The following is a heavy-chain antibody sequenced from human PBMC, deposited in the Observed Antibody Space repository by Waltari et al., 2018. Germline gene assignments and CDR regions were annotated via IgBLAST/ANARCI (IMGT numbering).Heavy chain of an antibody. CDR2: ISGSGGST. V-gene: IGHV3-23*04. D-gene: IGHD3-22*01. J-gene: IGHJ4*02. CDR3: AKDLGDSSGYYYVPFDY. CDR1: GFTFSSYA. Sequence: EVQLVESGGGLVQPGGSLRLSCAASGFTFSSYAMSWVRQAPGKGLEWVSAISGSGGSTYYADSVKGRFTISRDNSKNTLYLQMNSLRAEDTAVYYCAKDLGDSSGYYYVPFDYWGQGTLVTVSS.